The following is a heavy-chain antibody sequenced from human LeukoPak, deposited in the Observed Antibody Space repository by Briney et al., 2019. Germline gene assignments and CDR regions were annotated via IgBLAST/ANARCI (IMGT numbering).Heavy chain of an antibody. Sequence: GGSLRLSCAASGFTFDDYAMHWVRQAPGKGLEWVSLISGDGGSTYYADSVKGRFTISRDNSKNSLYLQMNSLRIEDTALYYCAKQEMATGHYYYYYMDVWGKRTTVTVSS. V-gene: IGHV3-43*02. CDR1: GFTFDDYA. J-gene: IGHJ6*03. CDR2: ISGDGGST. D-gene: IGHD5-24*01. CDR3: AKQEMATGHYYYYYMDV.